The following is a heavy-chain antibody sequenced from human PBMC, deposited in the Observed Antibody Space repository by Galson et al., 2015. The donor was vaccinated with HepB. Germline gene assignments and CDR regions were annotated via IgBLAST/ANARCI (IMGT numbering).Heavy chain of an antibody. J-gene: IGHJ6*03. CDR3: ARASDSGFSKFYYYYLDV. V-gene: IGHV3-30-3*01. CDR1: GFTFSHYA. Sequence: SLRLSCAASGFTFSHYAIHWVRQAPGRGLEWVAVISFDGSEKYHADPVKGRVIISRDNSKNTLYVQMNSLRPEDTAVYYCARASDSGFSKFYYYYLDVWGEGATVTVSS. CDR2: ISFDGSEK. D-gene: IGHD3-22*01.